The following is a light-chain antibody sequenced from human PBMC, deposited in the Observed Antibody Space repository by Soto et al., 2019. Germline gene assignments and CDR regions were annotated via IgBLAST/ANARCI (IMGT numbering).Light chain of an antibody. CDR3: QQTFSSPRT. V-gene: IGKV1-39*01. Sequence: EIQVTQSPSSLSAALGDRVTITCRATQTIYTFLNWYQQKPGRAPSLLMYEVSTLHTGVPRRFSGGGSATNFTLTINGLQPEDFATYYCQQTFSSPRTFGPGTKV. CDR1: QTIYTF. CDR2: EVS. J-gene: IGKJ1*01.